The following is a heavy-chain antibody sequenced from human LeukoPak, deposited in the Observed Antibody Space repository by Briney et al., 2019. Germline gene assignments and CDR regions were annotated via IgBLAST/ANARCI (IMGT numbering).Heavy chain of an antibody. V-gene: IGHV1-2*02. Sequence: ASVKVSCKASGYTFSGYYMFWVRQAPGQGLEWMGWINSDSGATNYAQKFQGRVTMTRDTSISTAYMELSSLRSDDTGVYYCAAATTGTTFFDYWGQGTLVTGSS. D-gene: IGHD1-1*01. J-gene: IGHJ4*02. CDR3: AAATTGTTFFDY. CDR2: INSDSGAT. CDR1: GYTFSGYY.